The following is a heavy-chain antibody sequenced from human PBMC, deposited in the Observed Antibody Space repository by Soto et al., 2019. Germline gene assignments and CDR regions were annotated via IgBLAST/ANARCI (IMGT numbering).Heavy chain of an antibody. D-gene: IGHD3-10*01. J-gene: IGHJ4*02. CDR2: ISSSSSTI. V-gene: IGHV3-48*01. CDR1: GFTFSSYS. Sequence: EVQLVESGGGLVQPGGSLRLSCAASGFTFSSYSMNWVRQAPGKGLEWVSYISSSSSTIYYADSVKGRFTISRDNAKNSLYLQMNSLRAEDTAVYYCARDRPLVTMVRGPVDYWGQGTLVTVSS. CDR3: ARDRPLVTMVRGPVDY.